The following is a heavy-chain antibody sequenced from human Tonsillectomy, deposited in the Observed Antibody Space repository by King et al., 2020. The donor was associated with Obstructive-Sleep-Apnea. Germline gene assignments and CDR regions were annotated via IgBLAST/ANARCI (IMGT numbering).Heavy chain of an antibody. J-gene: IGHJ4*02. CDR3: ARGYSNSWPFDY. Sequence: QLQESGPGLVKPSETLSLTCTVSGGSISSYYWSWIRQPPGKGLEWIGYIYYSGSTTYNPSLKSRVTISVDTSKNQFSLNLSSVTAADSAVYYCARGYSNSWPFDYWGQGTLVTVSS. D-gene: IGHD6-13*01. CDR2: IYYSGST. V-gene: IGHV4-59*01. CDR1: GGSISSYY.